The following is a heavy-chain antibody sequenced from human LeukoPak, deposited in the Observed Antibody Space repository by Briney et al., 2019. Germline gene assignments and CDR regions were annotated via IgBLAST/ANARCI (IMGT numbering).Heavy chain of an antibody. D-gene: IGHD3-22*01. CDR1: GYTFSSYA. CDR2: ISGSGANT. CDR3: ARGRSGYGPFDAFDI. J-gene: IGHJ3*02. Sequence: QPGGSLRLSCTASGYTFSSYAMTWVRQAPGEGLEWVSAISGSGANTYYAASVKGRFAASRDNSKDTLYLQMRSLRAEDTAVYYCARGRSGYGPFDAFDIWGHGTWVTVSS. V-gene: IGHV3-23*01.